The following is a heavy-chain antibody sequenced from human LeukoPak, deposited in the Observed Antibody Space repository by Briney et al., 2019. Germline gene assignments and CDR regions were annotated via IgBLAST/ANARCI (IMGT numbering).Heavy chain of an antibody. J-gene: IGHJ4*02. D-gene: IGHD4-17*01. CDR1: GGSFSGYY. CDR3: ARGIYGDYYFDY. Sequence: SETLSLTCAVYGGSFSGYYGSWIRQPPGKGLEWIGEINHSGSTNYNPSLKSRVTISVDTSRNQFSLKLSSVTAADTAVYYCARGIYGDYYFDYWGQGTLVTVSS. V-gene: IGHV4-34*01. CDR2: INHSGST.